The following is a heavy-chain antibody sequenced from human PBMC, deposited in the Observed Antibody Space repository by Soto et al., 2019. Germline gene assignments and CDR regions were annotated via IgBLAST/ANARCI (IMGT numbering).Heavy chain of an antibody. CDR3: ARDDGSDQFTRRGVNYFDY. J-gene: IGHJ4*02. CDR2: IIPILGIA. D-gene: IGHD3-10*01. Sequence: QVKLVQSGAEAKKPGSSVKVSCKASGGTFSSYTISWVRQARGQGLEWMGRIIPILGIANYAQKFQGRVTITADKSTSTAYMELSSLRSEDTAVYYCARDDGSDQFTRRGVNYFDYWGQGTLVTVSS. CDR1: GGTFSSYT. V-gene: IGHV1-69*08.